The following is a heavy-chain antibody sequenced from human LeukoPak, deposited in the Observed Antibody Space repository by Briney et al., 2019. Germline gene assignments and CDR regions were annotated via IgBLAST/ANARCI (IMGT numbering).Heavy chain of an antibody. J-gene: IGHJ2*01. CDR3: ARDTYRFFDL. CDR2: IKEDGSDI. V-gene: IGHV3-7*01. CDR1: GFTFSSYW. Sequence: PGGSLRLSCAASGFTFSSYWMGWVRQAPGKGLEWVADIKEDGSDIYSVDSVKGRFTISRDNAKNSQYLQMNSLRAEDTAVYYCARDTYRFFDLWGRGTLVTVSS.